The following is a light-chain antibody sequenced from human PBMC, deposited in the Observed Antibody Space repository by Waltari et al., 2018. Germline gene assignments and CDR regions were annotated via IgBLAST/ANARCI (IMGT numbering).Light chain of an antibody. V-gene: IGKV2-30*02. CDR3: MQGSHWPWT. Sequence: AVLTQSPLSLPVPLGQQASISSRSIQSLVHSDGNTYLNWFHQRPGQSPRRLIYKVSDRDAGVPDRFSGSGSGTDFTLKISRVEAEDVGFYYCMQGSHWPWTFGQGTKVEIK. J-gene: IGKJ1*01. CDR2: KVS. CDR1: QSLVHSDGNTY.